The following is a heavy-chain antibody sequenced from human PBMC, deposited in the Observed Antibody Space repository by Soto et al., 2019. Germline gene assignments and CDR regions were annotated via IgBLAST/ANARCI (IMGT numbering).Heavy chain of an antibody. CDR2: ISYSGST. Sequence: QVQLQESGPGLVKPSQTLSLTCTVSGGSINSGNHYWNWIRQHPGKGLERIGYISYSGSTSYNPSLSSRVTISVDTSKNQFSLKLSSVTAADTAVFYCARLSITSNGGWFDPWGQGTLVTVSS. V-gene: IGHV4-31*03. D-gene: IGHD1-20*01. CDR3: ARLSITSNGGWFDP. CDR1: GGSINSGNHY. J-gene: IGHJ5*02.